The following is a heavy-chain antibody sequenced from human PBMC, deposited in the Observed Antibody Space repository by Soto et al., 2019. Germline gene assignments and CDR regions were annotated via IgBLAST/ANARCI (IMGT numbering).Heavy chain of an antibody. J-gene: IGHJ4*01. V-gene: IGHV6-1*01. Sequence: QTLSLTCAITGGSVSSNSAGWSWVRQSPSRGLEWLGRTYYRSKWYYEYAVSVRGRITINPDTSKNQYSLQLNSVTPEDTAVYFCARGEQYSGRIFDYWGQGTLVTVSS. CDR3: ARGEQYSGRIFDY. D-gene: IGHD1-26*01. CDR1: GGSVSSNSAG. CDR2: TYYRSKWYY.